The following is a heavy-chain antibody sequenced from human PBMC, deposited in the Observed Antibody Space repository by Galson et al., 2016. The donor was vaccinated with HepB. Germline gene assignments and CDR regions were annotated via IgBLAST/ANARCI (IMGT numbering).Heavy chain of an antibody. CDR2: ISYDGSNR. V-gene: IGHV3-30*09. CDR1: ECTLNNYA. Sequence: SLRLSCAASECTLNNYALNWVRQAPGEGLEWVALISYDGSNRYYGDPVRGRFAISRDTSKNTVYLQMNSLRPGDTAVYYCARDQGWEGGWFDPWGQGTLVTVSS. D-gene: IGHD1-26*01. J-gene: IGHJ5*02. CDR3: ARDQGWEGGWFDP.